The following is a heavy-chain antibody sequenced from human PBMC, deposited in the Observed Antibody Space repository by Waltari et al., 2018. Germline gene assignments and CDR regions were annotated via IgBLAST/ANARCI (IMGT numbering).Heavy chain of an antibody. CDR1: GGSIGSYY. V-gene: IGHV4-59*08. Sequence: QVQLQESGPGLVKASETLSLTCTVSGGSIGSYYWSWIRQPPGKGLEWIGYVFYSGGANYTPSLKSRVTISLDTSKNQFSLNLSSVTAADTAVYYCARQSYNSYGLDVWGQGTTVTVSS. CDR2: VFYSGGA. CDR3: ARQSYNSYGLDV. J-gene: IGHJ6*02.